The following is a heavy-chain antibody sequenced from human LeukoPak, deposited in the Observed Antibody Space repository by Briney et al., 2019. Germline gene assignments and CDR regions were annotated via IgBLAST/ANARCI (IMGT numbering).Heavy chain of an antibody. J-gene: IGHJ2*01. CDR1: GITVSSKY. CDR2: MQSGGST. D-gene: IGHD3-16*01. CDR3: ARDGGAGWYFDL. V-gene: IGHV3-53*01. Sequence: GGSLRLSCAASGITVSSKYMSWVRQAPGKGLEWVSVMQSGGSTYYADSGKGRFTISRDNSKNTLYLQMNSLRVEDTAVYYCARDGGAGWYFDLWGRGTLVTVSS.